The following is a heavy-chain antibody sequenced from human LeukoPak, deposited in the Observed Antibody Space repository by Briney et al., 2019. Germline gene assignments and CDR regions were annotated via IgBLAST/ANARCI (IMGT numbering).Heavy chain of an antibody. J-gene: IGHJ4*02. D-gene: IGHD3-22*01. CDR3: ARVDYSDSSGYPISADDY. V-gene: IGHV1-2*04. Sequence: ASVKVSCKASGYTFTGYYMHWVRQAPGQGLEWMGWINPNSGGTNYAQKFQGWVTMTRDTSISTAYMELSRLRSDDTAVYYCARVDYSDSSGYPISADDYWGQGTLVTVSS. CDR1: GYTFTGYY. CDR2: INPNSGGT.